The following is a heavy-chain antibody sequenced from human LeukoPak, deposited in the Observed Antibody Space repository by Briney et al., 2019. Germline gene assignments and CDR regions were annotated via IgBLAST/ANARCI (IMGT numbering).Heavy chain of an antibody. CDR3: AKDDPYSSASY. V-gene: IGHV3-30*18. J-gene: IGHJ4*02. D-gene: IGHD6-25*01. CDR2: ISYDGSNK. CDR1: GFTFSSYG. Sequence: PGGSLRLSCAASGFTFSSYGMHWVRQAPGKGLEWVAVISYDGSNKYYADSVKGRFTISRDNSKNTLYLQMNSLRAEDTAVYYCAKDDPYSSASYWGQGTLVTVSS.